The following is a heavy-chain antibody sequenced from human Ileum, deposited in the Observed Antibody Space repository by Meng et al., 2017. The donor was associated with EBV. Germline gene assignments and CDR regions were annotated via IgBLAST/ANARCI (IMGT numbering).Heavy chain of an antibody. CDR3: ARGGDIELPTFDP. Sequence: QVQLQESGPGLVKPSDSLSLTCTVSNGSISKYYWSWTRQPPGKGLELIGYIHNSGSFQYNPSLKSRVTISVDTSKNQFSLKLRSVTSADTAVYYCARGGDIELPTFDPWGQGTLVTVSS. D-gene: IGHD3-10*01. V-gene: IGHV4-59*01. CDR2: IHNSGSF. CDR1: NGSISKYY. J-gene: IGHJ5*02.